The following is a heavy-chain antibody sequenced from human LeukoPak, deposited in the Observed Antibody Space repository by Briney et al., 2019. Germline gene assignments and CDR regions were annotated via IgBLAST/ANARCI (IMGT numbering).Heavy chain of an antibody. CDR1: GFTVSSNY. CDR2: IYSGGST. D-gene: IGHD5-18*01. Sequence: PEGSLRLSCAASGFTVSSNYMSCVRQAPGKGLEWVSVIYSGGSTYYADSVKGRFTVSRDNSKNTLYLQMNSLRAEDTAVYYCAREMWDSYGYVDYWGQGTLVTVSS. CDR3: AREMWDSYGYVDY. J-gene: IGHJ4*02. V-gene: IGHV3-66*01.